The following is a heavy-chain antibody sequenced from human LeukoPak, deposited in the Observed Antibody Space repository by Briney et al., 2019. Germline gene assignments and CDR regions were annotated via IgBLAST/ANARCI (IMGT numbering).Heavy chain of an antibody. CDR3: ARRLGYSYSQWFDP. CDR2: IYYSGST. Sequence: PSETLSLTCTVSGGSISSSTYYWGWIRQPPGKGLEWIATIYYSGSTNYNPSLKSRVTISVDTSKNQFSLKLSSVTAADTAVYYCARRLGYSYSQWFDPWGQGTLVTVSS. D-gene: IGHD5-18*01. J-gene: IGHJ5*02. CDR1: GGSISSSTYY. V-gene: IGHV4-39*07.